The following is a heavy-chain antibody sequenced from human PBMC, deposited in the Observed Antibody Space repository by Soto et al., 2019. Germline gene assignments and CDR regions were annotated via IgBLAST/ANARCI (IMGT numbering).Heavy chain of an antibody. D-gene: IGHD4-17*01. J-gene: IGHJ4*02. V-gene: IGHV3-21*01. Sequence: PGGSLRLSCAASGFTFSSYSINWGRQAPGKGLEWVSSISSSSSYIYYADSVKGRFTISRDNAKNSLYLQMNSLRAEDTAVYYCARDSDYGGNSGFDYWGQGTLVTVSS. CDR2: ISSSSSYI. CDR1: GFTFSSYS. CDR3: ARDSDYGGNSGFDY.